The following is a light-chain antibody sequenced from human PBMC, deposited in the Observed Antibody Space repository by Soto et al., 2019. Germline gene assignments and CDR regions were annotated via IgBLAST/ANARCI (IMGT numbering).Light chain of an antibody. Sequence: DIQMTQSPSSLSASVGDRVTITCRASQRISNHLNWYQQKSGKAPKLLIYAASTLQRGVPPRFSGSGSGTDFTLTISSLQPEDFATYYCQQSLTTPLTFGQGSRLEIK. CDR1: QRISNH. CDR3: QQSLTTPLT. J-gene: IGKJ5*01. V-gene: IGKV1-39*01. CDR2: AAS.